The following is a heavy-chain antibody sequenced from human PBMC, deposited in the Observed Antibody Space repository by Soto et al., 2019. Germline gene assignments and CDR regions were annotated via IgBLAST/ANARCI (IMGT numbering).Heavy chain of an antibody. Sequence: WVRQAPSKGPEWVALISYDGTNKFYADSVKGRFTISRDNSKSTLYLQVDSLRPEDAAVYYCARDPKTSGGQHWAFTYSAFWGNRTLVTGS. V-gene: IGHV3-30-3*01. D-gene: IGHD2-15*01. CDR2: ISYDGTNK. CDR3: ARDPKTSGGQHWAFTYSAF. J-gene: IGHJ1*01.